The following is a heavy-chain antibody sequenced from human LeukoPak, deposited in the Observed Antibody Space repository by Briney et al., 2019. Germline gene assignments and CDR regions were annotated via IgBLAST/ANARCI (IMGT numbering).Heavy chain of an antibody. D-gene: IGHD4-17*01. J-gene: IGHJ4*02. Sequence: SETLSLTCTVSGGSISSHYWSWIRQPPGKGLEWIGYIYYSGSTNYNPSLKSRVTISVDTSKNQFSLKLSSVTAADTAVYYCARTHDYGDQFDYWGQGTLVTVSS. CDR2: IYYSGST. V-gene: IGHV4-59*11. CDR3: ARTHDYGDQFDY. CDR1: GGSISSHY.